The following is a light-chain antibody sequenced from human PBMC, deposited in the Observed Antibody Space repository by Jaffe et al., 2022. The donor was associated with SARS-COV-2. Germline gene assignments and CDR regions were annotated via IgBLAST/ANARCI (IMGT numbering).Light chain of an antibody. Sequence: SYELTQPPSVSVSPGQTARITCFGDALPKQHAYWYQQKPGQAPMLIYKDSERPSGIPERFSGSSSGTTVTLTISGVRAEDEADYYCQSADSSGTYPFVVFGGGTKLTVL. CDR3: QSADSSGTYPFVV. J-gene: IGLJ2*01. V-gene: IGLV3-25*03. CDR1: ALPKQH. CDR2: KDS.